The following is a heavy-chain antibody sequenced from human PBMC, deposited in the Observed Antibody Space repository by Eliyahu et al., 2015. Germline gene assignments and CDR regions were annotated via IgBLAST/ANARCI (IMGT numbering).Heavy chain of an antibody. Sequence: QVQLQQSGPGLVKPSQTLSLTCAISGDSVSSNSATWNWIRQSPSRGLEWLGRTYYRSKWFSDFAVSVESRVTLDPDTSKNQFSLQLKSVTPEDTAVYYCARGTYDAKLQFDYWGQGTLVTVSS. J-gene: IGHJ4*02. D-gene: IGHD5-12*01. CDR3: ARGTYDAKLQFDY. CDR2: TYYRSKWFS. CDR1: GDSVSSNSAT. V-gene: IGHV6-1*01.